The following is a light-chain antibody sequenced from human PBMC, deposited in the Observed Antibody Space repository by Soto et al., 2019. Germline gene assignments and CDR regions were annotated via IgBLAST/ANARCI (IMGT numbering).Light chain of an antibody. J-gene: IGKJ1*01. CDR2: RAS. Sequence: DIQMTQSPPTLSASVGDRVTITCRASQSISSWVAWYHQRPGTAPKLLISRASTLETGVPSRFSGRGSGTEFTLTISSLQPDDFGTYYCQQYKSDSGTFGQGNKVEI. CDR1: QSISSW. CDR3: QQYKSDSGT. V-gene: IGKV1-5*03.